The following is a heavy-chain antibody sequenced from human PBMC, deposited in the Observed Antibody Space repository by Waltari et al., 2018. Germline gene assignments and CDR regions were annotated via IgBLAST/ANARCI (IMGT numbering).Heavy chain of an antibody. V-gene: IGHV3-21*01. CDR3: ARAYGDYEDYYYGMDV. CDR1: GFTFSSYS. CDR2: ISSSSSYI. J-gene: IGHJ6*02. D-gene: IGHD4-17*01. Sequence: EVQLVESGGGLVKPGGSLRLSCAASGFTFSSYSMNWVRQAPGKGLEWVSSISSSSSYIDYADSVKGRFTISRDNAKNSLYLQMNSLRAEDTAVYYCARAYGDYEDYYYGMDVWGQGTTVTVSS.